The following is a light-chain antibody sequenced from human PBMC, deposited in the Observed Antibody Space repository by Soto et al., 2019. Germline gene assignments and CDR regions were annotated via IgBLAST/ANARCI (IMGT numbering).Light chain of an antibody. V-gene: IGKV1-39*01. J-gene: IGKJ3*01. CDR2: AAS. CDR1: QSISSY. CDR3: QQSYSTPC. Sequence: DIQMTQSPSSLSASVGDRVTITCRASQSISSYLNWYQQKPGKAPKLLIYAASSLQSGVPSRFSGSGSGTYFTLTISSLQPEYFATYYCQQSYSTPCFGPGTKVDIK.